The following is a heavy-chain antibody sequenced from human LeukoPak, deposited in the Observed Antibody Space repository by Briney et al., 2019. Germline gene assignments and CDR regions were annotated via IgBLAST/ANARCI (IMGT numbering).Heavy chain of an antibody. D-gene: IGHD3-10*01. CDR1: GGSFSGYY. CDR2: INHSGST. V-gene: IGHV4-34*01. CDR3: ARDYYGSGSTYYYYYMDV. J-gene: IGHJ6*03. Sequence: PSETLSLTCAVYGGSFSGYYWSWIRQPPGKGLEWIGEINHSGSTNYNPSLKSRVTISVDTSKNQFSLKLSSVTAADTAVYYCARDYYGSGSTYYYYYMDVWGKGTTVTVSS.